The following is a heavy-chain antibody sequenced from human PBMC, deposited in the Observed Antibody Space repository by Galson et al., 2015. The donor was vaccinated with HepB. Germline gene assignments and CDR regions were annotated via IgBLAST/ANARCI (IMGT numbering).Heavy chain of an antibody. CDR3: ARDRVDLRTQQLTRGDYYYGMDV. V-gene: IGHV1-3*01. Sequence: SVKVSCKASGYTFTSYAMHWVRQAPGQRLEWMGWINAGNGNTKYSQKFQGRVTITRDTSASTAYMELSSLRSEDTAVYYCARDRVDLRTQQLTRGDYYYGMDVWGQGTTVTVSS. D-gene: IGHD6-13*01. CDR1: GYTFTSYA. CDR2: INAGNGNT. J-gene: IGHJ6*02.